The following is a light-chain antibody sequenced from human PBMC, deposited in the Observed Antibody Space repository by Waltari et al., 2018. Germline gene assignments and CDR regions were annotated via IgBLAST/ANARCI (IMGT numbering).Light chain of an antibody. V-gene: IGKV2-30*02. Sequence: DVVMTQSPLSLPVTLGQPASISCKSSQSLVHSDGNTHLNWFQQRPGQSPRRLIYRVSNRDSGGPDRFSGSGSGTDFTLKISRVEADDVGVYYCMQGTHWPYTFGQGTKLDIK. J-gene: IGKJ2*01. CDR2: RVS. CDR3: MQGTHWPYT. CDR1: QSLVHSDGNTH.